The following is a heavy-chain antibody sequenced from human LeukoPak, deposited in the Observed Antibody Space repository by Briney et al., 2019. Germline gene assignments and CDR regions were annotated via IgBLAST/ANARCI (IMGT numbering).Heavy chain of an antibody. D-gene: IGHD1-7*01. CDR2: IKQDGSEK. CDR1: GFTFSSYW. J-gene: IGHJ4*02. V-gene: IGHV3-7*01. CDR3: ARARSWNNWNYLRGPYYFDY. Sequence: GGSLRLSCAASGFTFSSYWMSWVRQAPGKGLEWVANIKQDGSEKYYVDSVKGRFTISRDNAKNSLYLQMNSLRAEDTAVYYCARARSWNNWNYLRGPYYFDYWGQGTLVTVSS.